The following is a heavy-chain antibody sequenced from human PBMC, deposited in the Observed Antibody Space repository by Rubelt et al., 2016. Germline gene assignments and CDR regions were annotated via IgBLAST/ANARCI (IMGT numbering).Heavy chain of an antibody. CDR3: ARDQLALYAFDI. CDR2: ISAYDGNT. V-gene: IGHV1-18*01. J-gene: IGHJ3*02. Sequence: QVQLVQSGAEVKKPGASVKVSCKASGYTFTSYGISWVRQAPGHGLEWMGWISAYDGNTNSAQKLPSRVTMTTDTSTRTAYMEQRGLGSDDTAVYFCARDQLALYAFDIWGQGTMVTVSS. D-gene: IGHD1-1*01. CDR1: GYTFTSYG.